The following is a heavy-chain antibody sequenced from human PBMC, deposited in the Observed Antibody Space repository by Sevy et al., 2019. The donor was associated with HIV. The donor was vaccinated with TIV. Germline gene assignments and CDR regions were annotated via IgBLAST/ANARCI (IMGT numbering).Heavy chain of an antibody. V-gene: IGHV3-15*01. Sequence: GGSLRLSCAASGFPFSDAWMNWVRQAPGKGLEWVGLITNENEGGTTDNPAPVKGRFSISRDDSNNTLFLQMSSLKTEETTIYYCTTDWRSGTTWVRAFDLWGQGTMVTVSS. D-gene: IGHD1-7*01. CDR2: ITNENEGGTT. J-gene: IGHJ3*01. CDR3: TTDWRSGTTWVRAFDL. CDR1: GFPFSDAW.